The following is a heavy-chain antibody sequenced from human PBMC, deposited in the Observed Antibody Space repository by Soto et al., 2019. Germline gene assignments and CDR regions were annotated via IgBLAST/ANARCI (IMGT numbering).Heavy chain of an antibody. J-gene: IGHJ4*02. Sequence: EVHLVESGGGSVQPGGSLKLSCAGSGFAFSSYWIHWVRQVPGKGLVWVSRINGDGSTTSYADSVRGRFTISRDNAKDMLYLQMNSLRAEDTALYYCARVGQGRYYFDYWGQGTLVTVSS. V-gene: IGHV3-74*01. CDR2: INGDGSTT. CDR1: GFAFSSYW. CDR3: ARVGQGRYYFDY.